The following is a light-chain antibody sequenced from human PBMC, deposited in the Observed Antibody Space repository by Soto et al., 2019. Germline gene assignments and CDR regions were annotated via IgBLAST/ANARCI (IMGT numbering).Light chain of an antibody. CDR3: QQYNNWPPIP. V-gene: IGKV3-15*01. CDR2: GAS. Sequence: EIVMTQSPATLSVSPGERATLSCRASQSVSSNLAWYQQKPGQAPRLLIYGASTRATGIPARFSGSGSGTKFTLTFSSLHSEDFAVYYCQQYNNWPPIPFGQGTRLEIK. CDR1: QSVSSN. J-gene: IGKJ5*01.